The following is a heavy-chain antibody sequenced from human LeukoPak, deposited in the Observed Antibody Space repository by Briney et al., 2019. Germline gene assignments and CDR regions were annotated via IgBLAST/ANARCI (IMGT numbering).Heavy chain of an antibody. Sequence: PSETLSLTCAVYGGSFSGYYWSWIRQPPGKGLEWIGEINHSGSTNYNPSLKSRVTISVDTSKNQFSLKLSSVTAADTAVYYCASLPGIAAGDYWGQGTLVTVSS. CDR3: ASLPGIAAGDY. J-gene: IGHJ4*02. D-gene: IGHD6-13*01. CDR1: GGSFSGYY. CDR2: INHSGST. V-gene: IGHV4-34*01.